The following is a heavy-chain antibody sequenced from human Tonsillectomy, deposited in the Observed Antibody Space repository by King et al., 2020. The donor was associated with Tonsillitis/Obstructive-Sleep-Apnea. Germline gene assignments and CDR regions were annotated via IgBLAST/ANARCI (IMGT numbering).Heavy chain of an antibody. CDR1: GFTFSNYW. CDR3: ARAKSSSWDY. J-gene: IGHJ4*02. V-gene: IGHV3-7*03. D-gene: IGHD6-13*01. CDR2: IKQDGSEK. Sequence: QLVQSGGGLVQPGGSLRLSCAASGFTFSNYWMSWVRQAPGKGLEWVANIKQDGSEKYYVDSVKGRYTISRDNGKNSLYLQMNSLRAEDTAVYYCARAKSSSWDYWGQGTLLTVSS.